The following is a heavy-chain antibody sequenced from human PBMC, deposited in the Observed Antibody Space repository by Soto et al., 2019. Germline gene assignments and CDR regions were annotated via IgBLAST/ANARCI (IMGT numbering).Heavy chain of an antibody. CDR2: IHHSGST. J-gene: IGHJ4*02. Sequence: SETLSLTCAVSGYPISSGYYWGWIRQPPGRGLEWIGIIHHSGSTYYNPSLRSRITISVDTSKNQFSLKMPSVTAADTAVYYCARSSGYVPGGYWGQGILVTVSS. CDR1: GYPISSGYY. V-gene: IGHV4-38-2*01. CDR3: ARSSGYVPGGY. D-gene: IGHD5-12*01.